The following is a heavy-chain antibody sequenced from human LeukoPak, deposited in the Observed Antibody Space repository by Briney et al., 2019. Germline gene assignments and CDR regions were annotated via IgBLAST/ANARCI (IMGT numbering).Heavy chain of an antibody. J-gene: IGHJ4*02. D-gene: IGHD1-26*01. Sequence: ASVKVSCKVSGYTLTELSMHWVRQAPGKGLEWMGGFDPEDGETIYAQKFQGRVTMTEGTSTDTAYMELSSLRSEDTAVYYCATEYVVGAPSYFDYWGQGTLVTVSS. V-gene: IGHV1-24*01. CDR1: GYTLTELS. CDR3: ATEYVVGAPSYFDY. CDR2: FDPEDGET.